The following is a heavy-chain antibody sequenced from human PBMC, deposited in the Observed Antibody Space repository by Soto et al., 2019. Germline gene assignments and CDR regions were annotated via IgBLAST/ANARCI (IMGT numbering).Heavy chain of an antibody. J-gene: IGHJ4*02. D-gene: IGHD6-19*01. V-gene: IGHV3-30*18. CDR3: AKDPLRGRWLAEYYFAN. Sequence: GGSLRLSCAASGFTFSSYGMRWVRQAPGKGLEWVAVISYDGSNKYYADSVKGRFTISRDNSKNTLYLQMNSLRAEDTAVFYCAKDPLRGRWLAEYYFANWGQETLLPVSS. CDR1: GFTFSSYG. CDR2: ISYDGSNK.